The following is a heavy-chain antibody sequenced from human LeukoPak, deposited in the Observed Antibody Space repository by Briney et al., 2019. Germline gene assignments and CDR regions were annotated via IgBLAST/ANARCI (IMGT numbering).Heavy chain of an antibody. D-gene: IGHD3-10*01. CDR2: IYYSGST. CDR1: GGSISSYY. J-gene: IGHJ4*02. V-gene: IGHV4-59*01. Sequence: SETLSLTCTVSGGSISSYYWSWIRQPPGKGLEWIGYIYYSGSTNYNPSLKSRVTISVDTSKNQFSLKLSSVTAADTAVYYCARENYGSGEEPGHWGQGTLVTVSS. CDR3: ARENYGSGEEPGH.